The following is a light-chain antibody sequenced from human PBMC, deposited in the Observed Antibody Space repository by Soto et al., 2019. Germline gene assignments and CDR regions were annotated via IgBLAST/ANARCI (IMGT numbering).Light chain of an antibody. CDR3: EPWDSNKWV. J-gene: IGLJ3*02. V-gene: IGLV4-60*02. Sequence: QPVLTQSSSASASLGSSVKLTCTLSSGHSSYTIAWHQQLPGKAPRYLMNLEGSGSYNKGSGVPDRFSGSSSGADRYLTISNLQFEDEADYYCEPWDSNKWVFGGGTKLTVL. CDR1: SGHSSYT. CDR2: LEGSGSY.